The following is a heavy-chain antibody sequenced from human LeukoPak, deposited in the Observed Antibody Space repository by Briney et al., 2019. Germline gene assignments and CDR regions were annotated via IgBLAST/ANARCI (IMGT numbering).Heavy chain of an antibody. CDR1: GGSISSNY. CDR3: AAFGGVIVPLDY. V-gene: IGHV4-59*08. J-gene: IGHJ4*02. CDR2: IYYTGST. Sequence: SETLSLTCSVSGGSISSNYWSWIRQPPGRGLEWIGNIYYTGSTNYNPSLKSRVTISVDTSKNQLSLKLSSVTAADTAVYYCAAFGGVIVPLDYWGQGTLVTVSS. D-gene: IGHD3-16*02.